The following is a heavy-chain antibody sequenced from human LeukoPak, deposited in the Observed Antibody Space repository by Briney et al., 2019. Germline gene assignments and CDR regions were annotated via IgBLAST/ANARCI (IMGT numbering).Heavy chain of an antibody. CDR3: ASYGSGSYSGY. Sequence: GGSLRLSCAASRFTFSSYAMHWVRQTPGKGLEWVAPISYDGSNKYYADSVKGRFTISRDNSKNTLYLQMNSLRAEDTAVYYCASYGSGSYSGYWGQGTLVTVSS. CDR1: RFTFSSYA. V-gene: IGHV3-30*14. CDR2: ISYDGSNK. J-gene: IGHJ4*02. D-gene: IGHD3-10*01.